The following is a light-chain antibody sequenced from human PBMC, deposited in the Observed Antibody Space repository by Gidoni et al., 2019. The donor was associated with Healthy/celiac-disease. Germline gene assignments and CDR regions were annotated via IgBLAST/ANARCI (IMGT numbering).Light chain of an antibody. CDR3: QQRGS. J-gene: IGKJ1*01. CDR1: QSIRSY. V-gene: IGKV1-39*01. CDR2: AAS. Sequence: DIQMTQTPSSLSASVGDRVTITCRASQSIRSYLNWYQQKPGKSPKLLNYAASSLQGGVPSRFSGSGSGTDFTLTIGSLQPVDFSTYYCQQRGSFGQGTKVEIK.